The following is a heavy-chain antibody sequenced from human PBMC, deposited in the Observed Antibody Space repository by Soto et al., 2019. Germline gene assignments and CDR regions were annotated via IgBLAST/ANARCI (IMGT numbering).Heavy chain of an antibody. J-gene: IGHJ4*02. Sequence: EVPLLEAGGGLVQPGGSLRLSCAASGFSCRDYGMSWVRQAPGKGLEWLSAIIGIGDTAYYADSVRGRFTISRDNSKNTLYLQLNDLGAEDTAIYYCAKDYDYGDSLPFDYWGQGTLVTVSS. CDR3: AKDYDYGDSLPFDY. V-gene: IGHV3-23*01. CDR1: GFSCRDYG. CDR2: IIGIGDTA. D-gene: IGHD4-17*01.